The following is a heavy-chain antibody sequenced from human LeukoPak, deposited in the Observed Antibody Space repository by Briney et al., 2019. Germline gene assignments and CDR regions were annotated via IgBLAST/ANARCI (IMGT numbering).Heavy chain of an antibody. CDR2: IKSKIDGGAT. Sequence: GGSLRLSCATAGMTFNTAWMYWVRQAPGKGLERVGRIKSKIDGGATEYAAPVKGRFTISRDDSKSTVYLQMNRLKMEDTAVYYCTTDILARDGAFWGQGTLVTVSS. V-gene: IGHV3-15*01. J-gene: IGHJ4*02. CDR3: TTDILARDGAF. CDR1: GMTFNTAW. D-gene: IGHD3-3*01.